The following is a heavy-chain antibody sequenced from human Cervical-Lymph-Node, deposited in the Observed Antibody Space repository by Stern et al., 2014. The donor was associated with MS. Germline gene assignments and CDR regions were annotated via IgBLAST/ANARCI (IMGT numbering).Heavy chain of an antibody. CDR3: AKRAGYSISWSTTDY. J-gene: IGHJ4*02. V-gene: IGHV3-23*04. D-gene: IGHD6-13*01. CDR1: GFTFSNYA. Sequence: VQLVESGGGLVQPGGSLRLSCATSGFTFSNYAMIWVRQAPGKGLQWVSTIGNSGGNTYFADSVKGRFTVSRDNSKNTLYLQMNSLRAEDTAVYYCAKRAGYSISWSTTDYWGQGTLVTVSS. CDR2: IGNSGGNT.